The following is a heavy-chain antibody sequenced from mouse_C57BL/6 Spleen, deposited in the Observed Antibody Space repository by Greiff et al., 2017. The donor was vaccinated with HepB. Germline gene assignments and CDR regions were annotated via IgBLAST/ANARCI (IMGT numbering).Heavy chain of an antibody. Sequence: EVQLQQSGAELVRPGASVKLSCTASGFNIKDDYMHWVKQRPEQGLEWIGWIDPENGDTEYASKFQGKATITADTSSNTAYLQLSSLTSEDTAVYYCTVYGSSSYYFDYWGQGTTLTVSS. V-gene: IGHV14-4*01. J-gene: IGHJ2*01. CDR1: GFNIKDDY. CDR2: IDPENGDT. D-gene: IGHD1-1*01. CDR3: TVYGSSSYYFDY.